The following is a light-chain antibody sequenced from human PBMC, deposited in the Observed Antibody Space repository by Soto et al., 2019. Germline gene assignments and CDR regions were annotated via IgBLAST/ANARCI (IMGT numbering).Light chain of an antibody. CDR1: QRGNRSY. Sequence: EIVLTQSPGTLSLSPGERTTLSRRASQRGNRSYLAWYQQKPGQAPRPLIYGASSRATGIPDRFSGSGSGTDFTLTISRLEPEDFAVYYCQKYDRDPPGTFGQGTKVEIK. CDR2: GAS. V-gene: IGKV3-20*01. J-gene: IGKJ1*01. CDR3: QKYDRDPPGT.